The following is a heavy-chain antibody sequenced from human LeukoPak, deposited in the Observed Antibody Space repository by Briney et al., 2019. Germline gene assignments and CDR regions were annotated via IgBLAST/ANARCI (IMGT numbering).Heavy chain of an antibody. V-gene: IGHV3-11*04. CDR3: VREFWYHFDI. Sequence: PGGSLRLSCAASGFIFSDYYMSWIRQAPGKGLGFVSYISSDGTANYYADSVKGRFTISGDNAQNSVYLEMTNLRAEDTAVYYCVREFWYHFDIWGQGTVVTVSS. CDR2: ISSDGTAN. J-gene: IGHJ4*02. D-gene: IGHD6-13*01. CDR1: GFIFSDYY.